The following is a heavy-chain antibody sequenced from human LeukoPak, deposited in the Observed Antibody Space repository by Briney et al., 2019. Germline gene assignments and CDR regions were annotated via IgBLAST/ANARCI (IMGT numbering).Heavy chain of an antibody. Sequence: GGSLRFSCAASGFTFDDYGMSWVRQAPGKRLEWVSGINWNGGSTGYADSVKGRFTISRDNAKNSLYLQMNSLRAEDTALYYCARGPLQTIPTSKIVVYYYPFDYWGQGTLVTVSS. CDR1: GFTFDDYG. D-gene: IGHD3-22*01. V-gene: IGHV3-20*04. CDR2: INWNGGST. CDR3: ARGPLQTIPTSKIVVYYYPFDY. J-gene: IGHJ4*02.